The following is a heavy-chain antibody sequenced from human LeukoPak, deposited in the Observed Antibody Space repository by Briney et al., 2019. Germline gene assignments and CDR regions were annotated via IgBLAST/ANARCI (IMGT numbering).Heavy chain of an antibody. CDR3: TSRYDFWGGYQEYYFDF. V-gene: IGHV3-7*01. D-gene: IGHD3-3*01. CDR1: GLTFTNYW. Sequence: PGGSLRLSCAAPGLTFTNYWMHWVRQAPGKGLESVAYIHPDGTEKYYMESLRGRFAISRDNAKNSLYLQMSNLRDEDTAVYYCTSRYDFWGGYQEYYFDFWGQDPWSPSPQ. J-gene: IGHJ4*01. CDR2: IHPDGTEK.